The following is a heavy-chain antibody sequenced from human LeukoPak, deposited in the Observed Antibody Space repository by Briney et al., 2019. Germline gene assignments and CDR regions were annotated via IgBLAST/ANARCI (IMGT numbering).Heavy chain of an antibody. Sequence: PSETLSLTCAVSGGSISSSNWWSWVRQPPGKGLEWIGEIYHSGSTNYNPSLKSRVTISVDTPKNQFSLKLSSVTAADTAVYYCARASGMGITRYPWNLGWFDPWGQGTLVTVSS. CDR2: IYHSGST. CDR3: ARASGMGITRYPWNLGWFDP. D-gene: IGHD3-3*01. CDR1: GGSISSSNW. V-gene: IGHV4-4*02. J-gene: IGHJ5*02.